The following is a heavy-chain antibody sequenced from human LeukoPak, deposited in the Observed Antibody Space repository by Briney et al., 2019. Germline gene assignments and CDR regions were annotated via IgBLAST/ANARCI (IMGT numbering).Heavy chain of an antibody. CDR3: ARGLGRQQLVSPFDY. V-gene: IGHV4-38-2*02. CDR2: IYRSGTI. D-gene: IGHD6-13*01. CDR1: GYSISSGYY. J-gene: IGHJ4*02. Sequence: SETLSLTCTVSGYSISSGYYWGWIRQPPGKGLEWLASIYRSGTIYYNPSLKSRVTISVDTSKNQFSLKLTSVTAADTAVYYCARGLGRQQLVSPFDYWGQGTLVTVSS.